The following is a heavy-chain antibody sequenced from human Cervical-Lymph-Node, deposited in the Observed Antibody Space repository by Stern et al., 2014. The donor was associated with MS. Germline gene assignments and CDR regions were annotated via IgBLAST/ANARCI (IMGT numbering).Heavy chain of an antibody. J-gene: IGHJ5*02. CDR1: GGSISSGGYY. V-gene: IGHV4-31*03. CDR3: VRFVELFGWFDP. Sequence: QVQLQESGPGLVKPSQTLSLTCTVSGGSISSGGYYWSWIRQHPGKGLEWIGYIYYSGSTYYNPSLKSRVTISVDTSKNQFSLKLSSVTAADTAVYYCVRFVELFGWFDPWGQGTLVTVSS. D-gene: IGHD3-10*01. CDR2: IYYSGST.